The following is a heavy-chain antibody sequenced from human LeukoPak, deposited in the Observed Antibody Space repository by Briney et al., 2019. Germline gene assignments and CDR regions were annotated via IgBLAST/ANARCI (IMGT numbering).Heavy chain of an antibody. CDR2: ISSSGTTT. D-gene: IGHD4-17*01. CDR3: ARLGGVDY. J-gene: IGHJ4*02. V-gene: IGHV3-48*01. Sequence: PGGSLRLSCATSGFTFSNYWMHWVRQAPGKGLEWLSYISSSGTTTFYADSVEGRFTISRDNAKNSLYLQMNSLRAEDTAVYYCARLGGVDYWGQGTLVTVSS. CDR1: GFTFSNYW.